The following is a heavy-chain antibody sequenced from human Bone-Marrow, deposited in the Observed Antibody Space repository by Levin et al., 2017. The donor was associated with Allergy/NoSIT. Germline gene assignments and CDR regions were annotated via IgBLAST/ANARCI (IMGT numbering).Heavy chain of an antibody. CDR3: ARDGGWSGWFDP. CDR1: GGSISSGGYY. Sequence: SETLSLTCTVSGGSISSGGYYWSWIRQHPGKGLEWIGYIYYSGSTYYNPSLKSRVTISVDTSKNQFSLKLSSVTAADTAVYYCARDGGWSGWFDPWGQGTLVTVSS. CDR2: IYYSGST. D-gene: IGHD3-3*01. V-gene: IGHV4-31*03. J-gene: IGHJ5*02.